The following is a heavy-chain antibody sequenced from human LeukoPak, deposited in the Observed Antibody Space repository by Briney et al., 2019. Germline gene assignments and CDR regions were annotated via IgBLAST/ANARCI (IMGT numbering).Heavy chain of an antibody. J-gene: IGHJ4*02. V-gene: IGHV1-69*13. Sequence: SVKVSCKVSGYTLTELSMHWVRQAPGKGLEWMGGITPVFGTAKYAQKFQGRVTITADDSTTTAYLHVTSLTSEDTAVYYCARGSASNWPVDIWGQGTLVTVSS. CDR3: ARGSASNWPVDI. D-gene: IGHD6-13*01. CDR2: ITPVFGTA. CDR1: GYTLTELS.